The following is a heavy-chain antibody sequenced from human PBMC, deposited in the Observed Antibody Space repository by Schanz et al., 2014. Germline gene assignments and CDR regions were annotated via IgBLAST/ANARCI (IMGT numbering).Heavy chain of an antibody. Sequence: QVQLVEPGGGLVQPGGSLRLSCAASGFIFSNYGIHWFRQPAGKGLEWVAVIWNNGVTKYYADSVRGRFTISRDRFQNTLYLRMSSLRAEDTAVYYCARPRFDYGEVDYWGQGTLVTVSS. J-gene: IGHJ4*02. CDR1: GFIFSNYG. CDR2: IWNNGVTK. D-gene: IGHD4-17*01. V-gene: IGHV3-33*01. CDR3: ARPRFDYGEVDY.